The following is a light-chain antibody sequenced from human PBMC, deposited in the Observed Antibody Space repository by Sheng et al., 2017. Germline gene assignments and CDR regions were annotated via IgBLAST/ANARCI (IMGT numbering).Light chain of an antibody. V-gene: IGKV1-5*03. J-gene: IGKJ4*01. CDR1: QSISDW. CDR3: QQYNSYPIT. CDR2: KAS. Sequence: DIQMTQSPSTLSASVGDRVTITCRASQSISDWLAWYQQKPGKAPKLLIYKASTLESGVPSRFSGSGFGTEFTLTISSLQPDDFATYHCQQYNSYPITFGGGTKVEIK.